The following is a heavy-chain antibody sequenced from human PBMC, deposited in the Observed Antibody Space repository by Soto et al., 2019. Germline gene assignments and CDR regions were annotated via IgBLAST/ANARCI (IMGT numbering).Heavy chain of an antibody. CDR3: ARPKGSYSSGYYDFDY. CDR2: IIPLFGTA. Sequence: QVQLVQSGAEVKQPGSSVKVSCKTSGGTFSTYAIYWVRQAPGQGLEWMGAIIPLFGTADYAQKFQGRVTITADESTTTAYMELSRLGSEDTAVYYCARPKGSYSSGYYDFDYWGQGTLVTVSS. D-gene: IGHD6-19*01. J-gene: IGHJ4*02. V-gene: IGHV1-69*01. CDR1: GGTFSTYA.